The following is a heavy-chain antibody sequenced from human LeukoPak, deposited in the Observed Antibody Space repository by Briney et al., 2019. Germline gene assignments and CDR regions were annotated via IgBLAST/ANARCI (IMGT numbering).Heavy chain of an antibody. D-gene: IGHD3-3*01. CDR1: GYTFTSYD. J-gene: IGHJ4*02. CDR2: INPSGGST. V-gene: IGHV1-46*01. Sequence: ASVKVSCKASGYTFTSYDMHWVRQAPGQGLEWMGRINPSGGSTSYAQKFQGRVTITRDTSTSTVYTELSSLRSEDTAVYYCARDHESTYYDFWSGYFSQRSYYFDYWGQGTLVTVSS. CDR3: ARDHESTYYDFWSGYFSQRSYYFDY.